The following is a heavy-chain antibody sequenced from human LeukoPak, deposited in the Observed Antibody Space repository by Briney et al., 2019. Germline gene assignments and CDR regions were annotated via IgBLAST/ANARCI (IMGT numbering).Heavy chain of an antibody. Sequence: SQTLSLTCAISGDSVSSNSAAWTWIRQSPSRGLEWLGRTYYRSKWYNDYAVSVKSRITINPDTSKNQFSLQLISVTPEDTAVYYCARSSVTERGYSYGYVFDYWGQGTLVTVSS. D-gene: IGHD5-18*01. CDR2: TYYRSKWYN. V-gene: IGHV6-1*01. CDR1: GDSVSSNSAA. J-gene: IGHJ4*02. CDR3: ARSSVTERGYSYGYVFDY.